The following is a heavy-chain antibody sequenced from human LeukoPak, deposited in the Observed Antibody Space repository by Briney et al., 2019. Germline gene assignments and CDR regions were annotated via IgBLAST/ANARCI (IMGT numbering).Heavy chain of an antibody. CDR3: AREIGSSWTHAFDI. CDR1: GFTFSSYS. Sequence: GGSLRLSCAASGFTFSSYSMNWVRQAPGKGLEWVSSISSSSSYIYYADSVKGRFTISRDNAKNSLYLQMNNLRAEDTAVYYCAREIGSSWTHAFDIWGQGTMVTVSS. D-gene: IGHD2-15*01. CDR2: ISSSSSYI. J-gene: IGHJ3*02. V-gene: IGHV3-21*01.